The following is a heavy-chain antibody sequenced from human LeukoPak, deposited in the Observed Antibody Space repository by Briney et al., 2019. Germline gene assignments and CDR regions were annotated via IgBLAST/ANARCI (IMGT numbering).Heavy chain of an antibody. D-gene: IGHD3-10*01. CDR3: ARAWGSGSYYRGSDY. CDR1: GFTFSTYS. V-gene: IGHV3-21*01. CDR2: ISSSSTYI. Sequence: GGSLRLSCAASGFTFSTYSTNWVRQAPGKGLEWVSSISSSSTYIYSADSVKGRFTISRDDAKNSLYLQMNSLRAEDTAVYYCARAWGSGSYYRGSDYWGQGTLVTVSS. J-gene: IGHJ4*02.